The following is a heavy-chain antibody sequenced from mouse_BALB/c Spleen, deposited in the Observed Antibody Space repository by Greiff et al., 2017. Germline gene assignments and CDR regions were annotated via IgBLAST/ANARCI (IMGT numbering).Heavy chain of an antibody. V-gene: IGHV2-9*02. J-gene: IGHJ4*01. CDR2: IWAGGST. Sequence: VQRVESGPGLVAPSQSLSITCTVSGFSLTSYGVHWVRQPPGKGLEWLGVIWAGGSTNYNSALMYRLSISKDNSKSQVFLKMNSLQTDDTAMYYWAREPRRGYYYAMDYWGQGTSVTVSS. CDR3: AREPRRGYYYAMDY. CDR1: GFSLTSYG.